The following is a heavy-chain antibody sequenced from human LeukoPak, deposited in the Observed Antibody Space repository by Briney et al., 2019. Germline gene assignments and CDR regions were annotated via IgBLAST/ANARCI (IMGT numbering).Heavy chain of an antibody. CDR2: IYSGGST. CDR3: ANSKNSGYYY. Sequence: GGSLRLSCAVSGFTVSSNYMSWVRQAPGKGLEWVSVIYSGGSTYYADSVKGRFTISRDNSKNTLYLQMNSLRAEDTAVYYCANSKNSGYYYWGQGTLVTVSS. V-gene: IGHV3-53*01. D-gene: IGHD3-22*01. CDR1: GFTVSSNY. J-gene: IGHJ4*02.